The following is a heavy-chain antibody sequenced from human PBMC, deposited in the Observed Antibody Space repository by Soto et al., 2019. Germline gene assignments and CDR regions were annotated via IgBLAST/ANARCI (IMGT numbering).Heavy chain of an antibody. Sequence: QVRLQEAGPGLVKPSETLSLSCLVSGDSVGNGPYYWSWIRQSPGEGLEWIAYIYYSGSTNVNPSLESRVNISIDMSKNQLFLELRSVTAADAAVYFCARVGSSCHSGGCYYYYGLGVWGQGITVAISS. J-gene: IGHJ6*02. CDR2: IYYSGST. CDR1: GDSVGNGPYY. V-gene: IGHV4-61*01. D-gene: IGHD1-26*01. CDR3: ARVGSSCHSGGCYYYYGLGV.